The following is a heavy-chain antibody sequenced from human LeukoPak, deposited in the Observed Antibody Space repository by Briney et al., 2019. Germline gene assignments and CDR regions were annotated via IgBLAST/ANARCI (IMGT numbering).Heavy chain of an antibody. V-gene: IGHV5-51*01. CDR1: GYSFTSYW. Sequence: GESLKISCKGSGYSFTSYWIGWVRQMPGKGLEWKGIIYPGGSDTRYSPSFQGQVTISADKSISTAYLQWSSLKASDTAMYYCARRGIVAYYYYGMDVWGQGTTVTVSS. CDR2: IYPGGSDT. CDR3: ARRGIVAYYYYGMDV. J-gene: IGHJ6*02. D-gene: IGHD3-22*01.